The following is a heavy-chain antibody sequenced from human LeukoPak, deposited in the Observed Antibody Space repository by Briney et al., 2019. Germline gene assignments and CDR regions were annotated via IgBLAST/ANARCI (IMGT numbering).Heavy chain of an antibody. J-gene: IGHJ4*02. D-gene: IGHD5/OR15-5a*01. CDR1: GFTFSSYS. V-gene: IGHV3-48*01. Sequence: GGSLRLSCAASGFTFSSYSMNWVRQAPGKGLEWVSYISSSSSTIYYAESVKGRFTISRDNAKNSLYLQMNSLRAEDAAVYYCARSGVYAYFDSWGQGTLVTVSS. CDR2: ISSSSSTI. CDR3: ARSGVYAYFDS.